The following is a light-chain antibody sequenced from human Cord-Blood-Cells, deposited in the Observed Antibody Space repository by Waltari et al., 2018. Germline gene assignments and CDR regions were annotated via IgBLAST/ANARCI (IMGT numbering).Light chain of an antibody. Sequence: DIQMTQSPSSLSASVGDRVTITCQASQDISNYLNWYQQKPGKAPNLLLYYASNLETGVPARFSGSESGTDFTFTISCLQPEDIATYYCQQYDNLPVTFGGGTKVEIK. J-gene: IGKJ4*01. V-gene: IGKV1-33*01. CDR3: QQYDNLPVT. CDR1: QDISNY. CDR2: YAS.